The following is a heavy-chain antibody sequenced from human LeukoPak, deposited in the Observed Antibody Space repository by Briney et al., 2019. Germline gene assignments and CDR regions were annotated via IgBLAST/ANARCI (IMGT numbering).Heavy chain of an antibody. CDR2: IYYSGST. D-gene: IGHD3-10*01. V-gene: IGHV4-39*01. Sequence: SETLTLPCTVSGGSISSSSYYWGWIRQPPGKGLEWIGRIYYSGSTYYNPSLESRVTISVGTSKNQFSLKLRAVTAPDTAVYYCAKHYMGSYNNRGLDYWGQGTLVTASS. CDR1: GGSISSSSYY. CDR3: AKHYMGSYNNRGLDY. J-gene: IGHJ4*02.